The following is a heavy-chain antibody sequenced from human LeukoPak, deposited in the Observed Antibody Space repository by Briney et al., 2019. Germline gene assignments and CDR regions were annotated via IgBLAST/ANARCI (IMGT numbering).Heavy chain of an antibody. CDR1: GFTFSSYS. J-gene: IGHJ4*02. D-gene: IGHD2-2*01. Sequence: GGSLRLSCAASGFTFSSYSMNWVRQAPGKGLEWLSYISSTSNTIYYADSVKGRFTISGDNSRNTLFLQMNSLRAEDTAVYYCAHGAMYQLDYWGQGTLVTVSS. V-gene: IGHV3-48*01. CDR2: ISSTSNTI. CDR3: AHGAMYQLDY.